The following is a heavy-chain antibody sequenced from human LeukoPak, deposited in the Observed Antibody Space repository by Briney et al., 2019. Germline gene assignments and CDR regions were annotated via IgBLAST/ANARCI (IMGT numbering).Heavy chain of an antibody. CDR2: VSPNGETA. V-gene: IGHV3-23*01. D-gene: IGHD5-18*01. Sequence: GGSLRLSCAASGFIFRNYGMNWVRQPPGKGLEWVSGVSPNGETAYYADSVKGRFTISRDSSKNTVYLQVRSLRAEDTAVYYCAKDLGWIQFGYWGQGALVTVSS. CDR1: GFIFRNYG. J-gene: IGHJ4*02. CDR3: AKDLGWIQFGY.